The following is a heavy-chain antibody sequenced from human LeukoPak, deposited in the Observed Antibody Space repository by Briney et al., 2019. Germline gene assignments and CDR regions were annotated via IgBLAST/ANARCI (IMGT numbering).Heavy chain of an antibody. D-gene: IGHD3-10*01. J-gene: IGHJ5*02. CDR2: IIPIFGTA. Sequence: SVKVSFTASGGPFSIYAISWVRQAPGQGLEWMGGIIPIFGTANYAQTFQGRVTITADESTTTAYMELSSLRSEDTAVYYCARAFMVRGVIYWFDPWGQGTLVTVSS. CDR3: ARAFMVRGVIYWFDP. V-gene: IGHV1-69*13. CDR1: GGPFSIYA.